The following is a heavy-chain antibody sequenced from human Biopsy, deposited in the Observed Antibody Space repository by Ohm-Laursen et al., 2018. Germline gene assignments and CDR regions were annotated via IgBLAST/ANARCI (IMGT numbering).Heavy chain of an antibody. CDR1: SYTFTDYN. J-gene: IGHJ4*02. CDR2: INCKTGAT. V-gene: IGHV1-2*02. D-gene: IGHD2-8*01. Sequence: GASVKVSCKASSYTFTDYNIHWMRQAPGQGPEWLGYINCKTGATNYAQKFQGTVTMTRDTSISTAYLALGSLRSADTAIYYCARDPLNGHKHFDYWGQGSLVTVPS. CDR3: ARDPLNGHKHFDY.